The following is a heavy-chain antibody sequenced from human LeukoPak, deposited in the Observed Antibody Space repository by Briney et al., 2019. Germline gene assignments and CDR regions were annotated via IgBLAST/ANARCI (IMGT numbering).Heavy chain of an antibody. D-gene: IGHD2-8*01. J-gene: IGHJ5*02. CDR3: ARDSYPGYCTNGVCYSSDWFDP. CDR1: GGSISSSSYY. Sequence: PSETLSLTCTVSGGSISSSSYYWGWIRQPPGKGLEWIGSIYYSGSTYYNPSLKSRVTISVDTSKNQFSLKLSSVTAADTAVYYCARDSYPGYCTNGVCYSSDWFDPWGQGTLVTVSS. V-gene: IGHV4-39*07. CDR2: IYYSGST.